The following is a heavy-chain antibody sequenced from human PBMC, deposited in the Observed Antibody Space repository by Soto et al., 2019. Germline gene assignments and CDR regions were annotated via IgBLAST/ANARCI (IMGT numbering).Heavy chain of an antibody. CDR3: AREYGIGGAAFDI. Sequence: QVQLVESGGGVVQPGRSLRLSCAASGFIFSSYDMHWVRQAPGKGLEWVAVISYDGSKKHYADSVKGRFTISRDNSKNTLYLQTNSLRAEDTAVYYCAREYGIGGAAFDIWGQGTMVTVSS. CDR2: ISYDGSKK. V-gene: IGHV3-30-3*01. CDR1: GFIFSSYD. D-gene: IGHD2-15*01. J-gene: IGHJ3*02.